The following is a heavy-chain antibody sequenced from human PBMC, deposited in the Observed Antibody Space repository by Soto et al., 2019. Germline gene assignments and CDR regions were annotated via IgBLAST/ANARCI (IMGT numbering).Heavy chain of an antibody. CDR2: IYYSGST. D-gene: IGHD5-12*01. CDR1: DCSISRCSYY. V-gene: IGHV4-39*01. J-gene: IGHJ4*02. CDR3: ASRQVLRGYSGYDLVGLCDY. Sequence: PSETLSLACPLADCSISRCSYYCGGIRQPPGKGLEWIGSIYYSGSTYYNRSLKSRVTISVDTSKNLFSLKRSCVTAADTAVYYCASRQVLRGYSGYDLVGLCDYWGQGTLVTVSS.